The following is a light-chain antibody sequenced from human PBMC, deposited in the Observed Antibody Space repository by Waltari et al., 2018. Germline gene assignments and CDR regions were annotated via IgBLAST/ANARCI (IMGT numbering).Light chain of an antibody. J-gene: IGLJ2*01. Sequence: SYILTQPPSVSVAPGQAASITCGGADIGGRSVHWYQQRPGQAPILIVLGDSDRPSGVPGRFCGYRAGNTATLTISRVEAGDEADYFCHLWDGLLDHVVFGGGTKLTVL. CDR3: HLWDGLLDHVV. V-gene: IGLV3-21*02. CDR2: GDS. CDR1: DIGGRS.